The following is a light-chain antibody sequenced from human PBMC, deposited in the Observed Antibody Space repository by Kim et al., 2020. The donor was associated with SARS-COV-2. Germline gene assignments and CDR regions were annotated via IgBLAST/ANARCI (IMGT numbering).Light chain of an antibody. Sequence: QSALTQPRSVSGSPGQSVTISCTGTSSDVGGYNSVSWFQQHPGKAPQIMIYDVTKRASGVSDRFSASKSGNTASLTISGLRTEDEADYYCCSYAGSYTYVFGSGTKVTVL. J-gene: IGLJ1*01. CDR3: CSYAGSYTYV. CDR2: DVT. CDR1: SSDVGGYNS. V-gene: IGLV2-11*01.